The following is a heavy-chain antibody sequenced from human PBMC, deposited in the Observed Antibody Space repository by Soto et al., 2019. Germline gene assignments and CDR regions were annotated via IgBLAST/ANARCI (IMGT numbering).Heavy chain of an antibody. J-gene: IGHJ6*02. Sequence: QVQLVQSGAEVKKPGASVKVSCKASGYTFTSYDINWVRQATRQGLEWMGWMNHNSGNTGYAKKVQGRVTRAMNTSIRTAYMELTRLRTEENAVYYSARGIAVAGTLWGRDVWGQGTTVNVSS. CDR2: MNHNSGNT. CDR1: GYTFTSYD. D-gene: IGHD6-19*01. V-gene: IGHV1-8*01. CDR3: ARGIAVAGTLWGRDV.